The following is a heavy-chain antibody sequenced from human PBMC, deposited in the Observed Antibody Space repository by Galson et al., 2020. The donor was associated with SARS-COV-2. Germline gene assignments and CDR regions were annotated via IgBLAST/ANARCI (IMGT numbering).Heavy chain of an antibody. J-gene: IGHJ6*03. CDR3: AKSEAARHYYYYMDV. V-gene: IGHV3-30*02. D-gene: IGHD6-6*01. CDR1: GFTFSSYG. Sequence: GGSLRLSCAASGFTFSSYGMHWVRQAPGKGLEWVAFIWYDGSNKYYADSVKGRFTISRYNSKNTLYLQMNSLRAEDTAVYYGAKSEAARHYYYYMDVWGKGTTVTVSS. CDR2: IWYDGSNK.